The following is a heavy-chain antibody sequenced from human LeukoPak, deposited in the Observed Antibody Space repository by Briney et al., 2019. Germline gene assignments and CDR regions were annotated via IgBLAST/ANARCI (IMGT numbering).Heavy chain of an antibody. CDR1: GGSFSGYY. CDR2: IYYSGST. Sequence: SETLSLTCAVYGGSFSGYYWSWIRQPPGKGLEWIGYIYYSGSTNCNPSLRSRVTISVDTSKNQFSLKLSSVTAADTAVYYCAREVSGYYFDYWGQGTLVTVSS. V-gene: IGHV4-59*01. J-gene: IGHJ4*02. D-gene: IGHD3-10*01. CDR3: AREVSGYYFDY.